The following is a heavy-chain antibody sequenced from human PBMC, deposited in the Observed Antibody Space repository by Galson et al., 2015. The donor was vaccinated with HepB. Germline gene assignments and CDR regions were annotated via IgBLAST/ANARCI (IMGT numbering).Heavy chain of an antibody. CDR2: ISNDGSNK. Sequence: FLRLSCAASGFTFSSYGMHWVRQAPGKGLEWVAVISNDGSNKYYADSVKGRFTVSRDNSKNTLYLHTNSLRAEDTAVFYCAKEVNYGGHLPTDYWGQGTLVTVSS. CDR3: AKEVNYGGHLPTDY. V-gene: IGHV3-30*18. CDR1: GFTFSSYG. D-gene: IGHD4-23*01. J-gene: IGHJ4*02.